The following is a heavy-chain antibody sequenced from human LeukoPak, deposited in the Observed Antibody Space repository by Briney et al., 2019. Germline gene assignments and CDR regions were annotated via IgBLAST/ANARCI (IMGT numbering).Heavy chain of an antibody. J-gene: IGHJ6*04. D-gene: IGHD3-10*02. CDR1: GFTFSTYW. Sequence: GGSLRLSCAASGFTFSTYWMTWVRQAPGKGLEWVSSISSSSSYIYYADSVKGRFTISRDNAKNSLYLQMNSLRAEDTAVYYCAELGITMIGGVWGKGTTVTISS. V-gene: IGHV3-21*01. CDR3: AELGITMIGGV. CDR2: ISSSSSYI.